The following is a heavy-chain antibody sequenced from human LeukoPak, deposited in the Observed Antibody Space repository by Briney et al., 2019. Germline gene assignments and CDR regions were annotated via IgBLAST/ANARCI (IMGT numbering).Heavy chain of an antibody. CDR3: AREDRYYYYGMDV. V-gene: IGHV3-74*01. Sequence: SGGSLRLSCAASGFTFSSYWMHWVRQAPGKGLVWVSRINSDGSSTNYADSAKGRFTISRDNAKNTLYLQMYSLSAEDTAVYYCAREDRYYYYGMDVWGQGTTVTVSS. CDR1: GFTFSSYW. J-gene: IGHJ6*02. CDR2: INSDGSST.